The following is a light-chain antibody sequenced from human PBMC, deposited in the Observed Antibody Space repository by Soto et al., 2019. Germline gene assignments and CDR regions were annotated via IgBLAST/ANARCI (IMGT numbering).Light chain of an antibody. Sequence: SALSXXVRGXVNIXXRASQGISNYLAWYQQKPGKGPKLLIYAASTLQSGVPSRFSGSGSGTDFTLTISCLQPGDVATSYCERYSSAPWSIGQGTKVYIK. CDR1: QGISNY. V-gene: IGKV1-27*01. J-gene: IGKJ1*01. CDR3: ERYSSAPWS. CDR2: AAS.